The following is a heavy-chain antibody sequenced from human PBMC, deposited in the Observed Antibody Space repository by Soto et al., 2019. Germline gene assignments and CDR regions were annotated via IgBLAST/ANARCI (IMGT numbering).Heavy chain of an antibody. CDR1: GFTFSSYA. CDR2: ISGSGGST. Sequence: GGSLRLSCAASGFTFSSYAMSWVRQAPGKGLEWVSAISGSGGSTYYADSVKGRFTISRDNSKNTLYLQMNSLRVEDTAVYYCARGDYHEVEGGEDFSYMDVWGKGTTVTVSS. CDR3: ARGDYHEVEGGEDFSYMDV. D-gene: IGHD7-27*01. J-gene: IGHJ6*03. V-gene: IGHV3-23*01.